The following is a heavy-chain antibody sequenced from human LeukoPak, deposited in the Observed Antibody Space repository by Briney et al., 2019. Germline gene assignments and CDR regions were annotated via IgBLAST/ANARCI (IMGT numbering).Heavy chain of an antibody. J-gene: IGHJ2*01. V-gene: IGHV3-21*01. D-gene: IGHD2-15*01. CDR2: FSSTSSFI. Sequence: PGGSLRLSCAASGFTFSSYRINWVRQAPGKGLEGFSCFSSTSSFINYADSVKGRFTISRDNAKNSLYLQMNSLRAEDTAVYYCARDYFSRAALLGYFDLWGRGTLVTVSS. CDR1: GFTFSSYR. CDR3: ARDYFSRAALLGYFDL.